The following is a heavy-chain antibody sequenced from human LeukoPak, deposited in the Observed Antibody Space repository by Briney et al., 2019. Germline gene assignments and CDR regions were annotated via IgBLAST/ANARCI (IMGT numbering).Heavy chain of an antibody. J-gene: IGHJ4*02. D-gene: IGHD5-12*01. V-gene: IGHV3-23*01. CDR3: ANILIDIVAPGDYFDY. Sequence: GRSLRLSCAASEFTFSTYGMHWVRQAPGKGLEWVSAISGSGGSTCYADSVKGRFTISRDNSKNTLYLQMNSLRAEDTAVYYCANILIDIVAPGDYFDYWGQGTLVTVSS. CDR2: ISGSGGST. CDR1: EFTFSTYG.